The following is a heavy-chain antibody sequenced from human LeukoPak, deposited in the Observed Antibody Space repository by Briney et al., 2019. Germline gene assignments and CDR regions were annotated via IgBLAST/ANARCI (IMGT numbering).Heavy chain of an antibody. CDR3: ARATYYGSGSYVPFYAFDI. CDR2: IYSGGIT. V-gene: IGHV3-53*01. J-gene: IGHJ3*02. CDR1: GFTFSDAW. D-gene: IGHD3-10*01. Sequence: GGSLRLSCAASGFTFSDAWMTWVRQAPGKGLEWVSVIYSGGITYYADSVKGRFTISRDNSKNTLYLQMNSLRAEDTAVYYCARATYYGSGSYVPFYAFDIWGQGTMVTVSS.